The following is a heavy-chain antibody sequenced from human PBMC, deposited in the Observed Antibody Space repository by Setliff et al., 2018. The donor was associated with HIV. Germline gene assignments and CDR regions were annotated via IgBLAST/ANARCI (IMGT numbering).Heavy chain of an antibody. CDR1: GGSISTSNW. CDR2: IYSSGST. V-gene: IGHV4-4*09. J-gene: IGHJ4*02. Sequence: SETLSLTCTVSGGSISTSNWWGWIRQTPGKGLEWIGHIYSSGSTNYNPSLKSRVTISVDTSKNQFSLKLYSVTAADTAVYYCARAYFGSGIYYWGQGTLVTVSS. D-gene: IGHD3-10*01. CDR3: ARAYFGSGIYY.